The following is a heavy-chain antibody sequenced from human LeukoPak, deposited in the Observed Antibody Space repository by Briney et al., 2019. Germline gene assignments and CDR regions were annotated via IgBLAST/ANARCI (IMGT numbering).Heavy chain of an antibody. V-gene: IGHV3-30*18. J-gene: IGHJ4*02. CDR2: ISYDGSNK. CDR3: AKDPGDSAVAGTGY. CDR1: GFTFSSYG. Sequence: GGSLRLSCAASGFTFSSYGMHWVRQAPGKGLEWVAVISYDGSNKYYADSVKGRFTISRDNSKNTLYLQMNSLRAEDTAVYYCAKDPGDSAVAGTGYWGQGTLVTVSS. D-gene: IGHD6-19*01.